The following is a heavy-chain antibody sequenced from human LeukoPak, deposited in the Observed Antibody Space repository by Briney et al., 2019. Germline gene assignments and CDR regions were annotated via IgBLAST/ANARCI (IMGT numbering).Heavy chain of an antibody. D-gene: IGHD3-22*01. CDR3: ARAGLLEADYADAFDI. J-gene: IGHJ3*02. CDR1: GYTFTSYD. CDR2: MNPNSGNT. Sequence: ASVKVSCKASGYTFTSYDINWVRQATGQGLEWMGWMNPNSGNTGCAQKFQGRVTMTRNTSISTAYMELSSLRSEDTAVYYCARAGLLEADYADAFDIWGQGTMVTVSS. V-gene: IGHV1-8*01.